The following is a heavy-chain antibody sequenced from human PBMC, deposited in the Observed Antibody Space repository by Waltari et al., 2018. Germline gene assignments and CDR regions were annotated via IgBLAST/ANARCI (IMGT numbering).Heavy chain of an antibody. Sequence: QVQLVQSGAEVKKPGASVKVSCKASGYTFTSYGINWVRQALGQGLEWMGWISAYNGYTNYAQKVQGRVTMTTDTSTSTAYMELRSLRSDDTAVYYCARVGDDFWSGYFDYWGQGTLVTVSS. J-gene: IGHJ4*02. CDR1: GYTFTSYG. D-gene: IGHD3-3*01. V-gene: IGHV1-18*04. CDR2: ISAYNGYT. CDR3: ARVGDDFWSGYFDY.